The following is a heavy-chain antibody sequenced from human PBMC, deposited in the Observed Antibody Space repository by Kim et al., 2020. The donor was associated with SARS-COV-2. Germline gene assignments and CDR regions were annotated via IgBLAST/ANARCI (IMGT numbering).Heavy chain of an antibody. J-gene: IGHJ4*02. CDR1: GFTVSSNY. CDR2: IYSGGST. D-gene: IGHD5-18*01. V-gene: IGHV3-53*01. CDR3: ASIRRGYSYGPPAMYYFDY. Sequence: GGSLRLSCAASGFTVSSNYMSWVRQAPGKGLEWISVIYSGGSTYYADSVKGRFTISRDNSKNTLYLQMNSLRAEDTAVYYCASIRRGYSYGPPAMYYFDYWGQGTLVTVSS.